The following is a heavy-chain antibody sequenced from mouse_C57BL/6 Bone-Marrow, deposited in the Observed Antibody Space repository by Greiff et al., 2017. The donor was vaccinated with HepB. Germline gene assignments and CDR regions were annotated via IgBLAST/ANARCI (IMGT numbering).Heavy chain of an antibody. V-gene: IGHV14-3*01. CDR3: ARCYSKGAWFAY. J-gene: IGHJ3*01. Sequence: VQLKESVAELVRPGASVKLSCTASGFNIKNTYMHWVKQRPEQGLEWIGRIDPANGNTEYAPKFQGKATITADTSSNTAYLQLSSLTSEDTAIYYCARCYSKGAWFAYWGQGTLVTVSA. D-gene: IGHD2-5*01. CDR1: GFNIKNTY. CDR2: IDPANGNT.